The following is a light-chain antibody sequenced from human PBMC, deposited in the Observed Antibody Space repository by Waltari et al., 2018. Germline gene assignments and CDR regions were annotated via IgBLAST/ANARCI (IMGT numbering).Light chain of an antibody. J-gene: IGLJ2*01. CDR1: SSNIGSNY. CDR2: TND. Sequence: QSVLTQPPSTSGTPGQRVTISCSGSSSNIGSNYVYWYQHPPGTAPKLLIYTNDQRPSGFPDRFSGSKAGTSASLAISGLQSDDESDYFWAAWDDTLSAVVFGGGTKLTVL. CDR3: AAWDDTLSAVV. V-gene: IGLV1-47*02.